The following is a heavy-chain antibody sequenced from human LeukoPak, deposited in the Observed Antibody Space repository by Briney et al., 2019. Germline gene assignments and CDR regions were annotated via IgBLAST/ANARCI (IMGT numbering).Heavy chain of an antibody. CDR2: IYYSGST. V-gene: IGHV4-39*07. D-gene: IGHD6-19*01. CDR3: AKMGAYSSGFDY. Sequence: SETLSLTCTVSGGSISSSSYYWGWIRQPPGKGLEWIGSIYYSGSTYYNPSLKSRVTISVDTSKNQFSLKLSSVTAADTAVYYCAKMGAYSSGFDYWGQGTLSPSPQ. J-gene: IGHJ4*02. CDR1: GGSISSSSYY.